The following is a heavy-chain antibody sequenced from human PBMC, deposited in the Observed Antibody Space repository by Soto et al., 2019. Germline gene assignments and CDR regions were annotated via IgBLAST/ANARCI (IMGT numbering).Heavy chain of an antibody. D-gene: IGHD3-10*01. CDR2: INHSGST. CDR3: ARARKGVGRGYYYGMDV. V-gene: IGHV4-34*01. Sequence: SETLSLTCAVYGGSFSGYYWSWIRQPPGKGLEWIEEINHSGSTNYNPSLKSRVTISVDTSKNQFSLKLSSVTAADTAVYYCARARKGVGRGYYYGMDVWGQGTTVTVSS. J-gene: IGHJ6*02. CDR1: GGSFSGYY.